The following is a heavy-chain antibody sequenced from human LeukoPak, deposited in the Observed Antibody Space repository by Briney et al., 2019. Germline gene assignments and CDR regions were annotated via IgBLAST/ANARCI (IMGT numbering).Heavy chain of an antibody. CDR1: GFTFSSYW. J-gene: IGHJ4*02. CDR3: ARYSLVGATEIDY. CDR2: IKQDGSEK. V-gene: IGHV3-7*01. D-gene: IGHD1-26*01. Sequence: PGGSLRLSCAASGFTFSSYWMSWVRQAPGKGLEWVANIKQDGSEKYYVDSVKGRFTISRDNAKNSLYLQMNSLRAEDTAVYYCARYSLVGATEIDYWGQGTLVTVSS.